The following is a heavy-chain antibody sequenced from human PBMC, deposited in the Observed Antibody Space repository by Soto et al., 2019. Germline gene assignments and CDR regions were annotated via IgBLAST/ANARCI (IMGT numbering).Heavy chain of an antibody. CDR2: INPSGGST. Sequence: ASVKVSCKASGYTFTSYYMHWVRQAPGQGLEWMGIINPSGGSTSYAQKFQGRVTMTRDTSTSTVYMELSSLRSEDTAVYYCARDFRAPISSGWSHWGPWGQGTLVTVSS. J-gene: IGHJ5*02. CDR3: ARDFRAPISSGWSHWGP. V-gene: IGHV1-46*01. D-gene: IGHD6-19*01. CDR1: GYTFTSYY.